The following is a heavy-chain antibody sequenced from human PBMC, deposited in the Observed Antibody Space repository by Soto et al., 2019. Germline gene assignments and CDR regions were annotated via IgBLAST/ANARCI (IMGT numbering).Heavy chain of an antibody. CDR1: GFTFSNFW. Sequence: EVQLVESGGGLVQPGGSLRLPCAASGFTFSNFWMSWVRQAPGKGLEWVANIKPDASEIYYVDSVKGRFTISRDNAKNSLYLQMNSLRVEDTAVYYCARVGTVKGRGYFDRWGQGTLVTVSS. J-gene: IGHJ4*02. D-gene: IGHD1-26*01. CDR3: ARVGTVKGRGYFDR. CDR2: IKPDASEI. V-gene: IGHV3-7*01.